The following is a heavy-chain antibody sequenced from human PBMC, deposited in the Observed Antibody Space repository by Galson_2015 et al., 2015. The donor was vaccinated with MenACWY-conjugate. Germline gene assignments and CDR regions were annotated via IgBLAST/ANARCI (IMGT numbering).Heavy chain of an antibody. D-gene: IGHD4-17*01. Sequence: SLRLSCAASGFTFTSYTMNWVRQAPGKGLEWMSYISSSVSTVSYTDSVTGRFTTSRDNAKSSLFLQMNSLRVEDTAVYYCARDLFGDYAIDSWGQGILVTVSS. CDR1: GFTFTSYT. J-gene: IGHJ4*02. V-gene: IGHV3-48*04. CDR3: ARDLFGDYAIDS. CDR2: ISSSVSTV.